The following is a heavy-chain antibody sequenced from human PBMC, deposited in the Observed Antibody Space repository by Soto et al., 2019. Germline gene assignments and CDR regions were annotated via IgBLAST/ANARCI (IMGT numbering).Heavy chain of an antibody. CDR1: GGTFSSDV. D-gene: IGHD3-10*01. CDR3: ATGPLYASGVANY. CDR2: ITPIFSTT. Sequence: SVKVSCKSSGGTFSSDVINWVRQAPGQGLEWMGGITPIFSTTKYAQKFQGRVTVTTDESASTVYLELSSLRSEDTAVYYCATGPLYASGVANYWGQGALVTVSS. J-gene: IGHJ4*02. V-gene: IGHV1-69*05.